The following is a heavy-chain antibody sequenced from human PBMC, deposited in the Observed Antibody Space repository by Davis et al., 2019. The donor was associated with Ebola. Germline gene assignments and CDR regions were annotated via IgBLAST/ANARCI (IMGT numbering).Heavy chain of an antibody. J-gene: IGHJ5*02. Sequence: SGPTLVKPTETLTLTCSLSGFSITTTGVGVGWIRQSPGKAPEWLVFIYWDDDKRYSPSLNSRLTITKDTSKNQVVLTMTNMDPVDTATYYCAHSFDYYDNGGYYSTWGQGTLVTVSS. V-gene: IGHV2-5*02. D-gene: IGHD3-22*01. CDR2: IYWDDDK. CDR3: AHSFDYYDNGGYYST. CDR1: GFSITTTGVG.